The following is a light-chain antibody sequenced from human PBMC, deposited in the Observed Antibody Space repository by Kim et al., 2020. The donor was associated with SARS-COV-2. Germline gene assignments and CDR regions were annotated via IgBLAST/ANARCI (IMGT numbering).Light chain of an antibody. CDR1: QNINSR. CDR2: AAS. Sequence: DIQMTQSPFSLSASVGDRVTITCRTSQNINSRLNWYHQKPGRAPKLLIYAASTLQGGVPSRFSGSGSETDLTLTISSLQPEDFATYFCQQTYISSVTFGPGTKMDIK. V-gene: IGKV1-39*01. CDR3: QQTYISSVT. J-gene: IGKJ3*01.